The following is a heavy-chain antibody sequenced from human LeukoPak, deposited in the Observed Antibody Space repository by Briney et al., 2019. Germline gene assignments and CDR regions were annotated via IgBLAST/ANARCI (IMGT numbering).Heavy chain of an antibody. J-gene: IGHJ6*03. CDR3: ARGPGGRRGYYPLEDSYYYYYMDV. CDR1: GYTFTSYG. CDR2: ISPYKGNT. V-gene: IGHV1-18*01. D-gene: IGHD3-22*01. Sequence: GASVKVSCKASGYTFTSYGISWVRQAPGQGLEWMGWISPYKGNTNYAQKLQGRVTMTTDTSTSTAYMELRSLRSDDTAVYYCARGPGGRRGYYPLEDSYYYYYMDVWGKGTTVTVSS.